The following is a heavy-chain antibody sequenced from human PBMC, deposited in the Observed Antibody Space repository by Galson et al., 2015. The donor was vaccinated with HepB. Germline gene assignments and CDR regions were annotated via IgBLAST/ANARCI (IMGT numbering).Heavy chain of an antibody. D-gene: IGHD3-3*01. CDR2: FDPEDGET. CDR3: ATVNYDFWSGSRVLRAFDI. Sequence: SVKVSCKVSGYTLTELSMHWVRQAPGKGLEWMGGFDPEDGETIYAQKFQGRVTMTEETSTDTAYMELSSLRSEDTAVYYCATVNYDFWSGSRVLRAFDIWGQGTMVTVSS. V-gene: IGHV1-24*01. J-gene: IGHJ3*02. CDR1: GYTLTELS.